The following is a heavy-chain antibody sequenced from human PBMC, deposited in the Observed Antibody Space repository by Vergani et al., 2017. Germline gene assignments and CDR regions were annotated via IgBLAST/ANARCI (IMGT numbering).Heavy chain of an antibody. CDR2: IIPICGTA. Sequence: QVQLVQSGAEVKKPGSSVKVSCKASGGTFSSYAISWVRQAPGQGLEWMGGIIPICGTANYAQKFQGRVTITADESTSTAYMELSSLRSEDTAVYYCARDWAPFAATFGDWFDPWGQGTLVTVSS. D-gene: IGHD3-16*01. CDR3: ARDWAPFAATFGDWFDP. CDR1: GGTFSSYA. J-gene: IGHJ5*02. V-gene: IGHV1-69*01.